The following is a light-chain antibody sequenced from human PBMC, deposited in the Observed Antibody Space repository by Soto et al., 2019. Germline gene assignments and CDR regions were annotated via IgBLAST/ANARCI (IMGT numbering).Light chain of an antibody. J-gene: IGKJ5*01. CDR3: QQRRNCPTKIT. Sequence: IGVAQCPSTLSLSPGERATLSCSASQSVSIYLAWYQQKPGHAPGLLFYDASNRATGIPARFSGSGSGTAFTHTISSLDPEDFAVYYCQQRRNCPTKITFGHGTRLEIK. V-gene: IGKV3-11*01. CDR2: DAS. CDR1: QSVSIY.